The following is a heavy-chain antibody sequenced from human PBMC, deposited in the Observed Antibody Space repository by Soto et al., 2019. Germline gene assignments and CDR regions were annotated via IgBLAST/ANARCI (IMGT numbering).Heavy chain of an antibody. CDR3: ARDLHSRLRWYPARDFDI. CDR1: GFTFSSYA. D-gene: IGHD4-17*01. V-gene: IGHV3-30-3*01. J-gene: IGHJ3*02. Sequence: QVQLVESGGGVVQPGRSLRLSCAASGFTFSSYAMHWVRQAPGKGLEWVAVISYDGSNKYYADSVKGRFTISRDNSKNTLYLQMNSLRAEDTAVYYCARDLHSRLRWYPARDFDIWGQGTMVTVSS. CDR2: ISYDGSNK.